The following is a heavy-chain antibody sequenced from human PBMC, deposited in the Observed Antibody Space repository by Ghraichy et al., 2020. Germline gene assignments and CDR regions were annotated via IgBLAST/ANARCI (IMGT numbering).Heavy chain of an antibody. D-gene: IGHD3-10*01. J-gene: IGHJ4*02. V-gene: IGHV4-59*08. CDR1: GGSISSYY. CDR3: AGETFIQGTGFGY. CDR2: IYYSGST. Sequence: SETLSLTCTVSGGSISSYYWSWIRQPPGKGLEWIGYIYYSGSTNYNPSLKSRVTISVDTSKNQFSLKLSSVTAADTAVYYCAGETFIQGTGFGYWGQGTLVTVSS.